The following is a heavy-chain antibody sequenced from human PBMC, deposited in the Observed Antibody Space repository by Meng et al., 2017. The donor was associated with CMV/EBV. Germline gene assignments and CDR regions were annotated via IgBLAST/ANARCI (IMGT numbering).Heavy chain of an antibody. CDR3: ARYNYDSSGYRN. Sequence: SETLSLTCAVYGGSFSGYYWSWIRQPPGKGLEWIGEINHSGSTNYNPSLKSRVTISVDTSKNQFSLKLSSVTAADTAVYYCARYNYDSSGYRNWGQGTLVTVSS. CDR2: INHSGST. J-gene: IGHJ4*02. V-gene: IGHV4-34*01. CDR1: GGSFSGYY. D-gene: IGHD3-22*01.